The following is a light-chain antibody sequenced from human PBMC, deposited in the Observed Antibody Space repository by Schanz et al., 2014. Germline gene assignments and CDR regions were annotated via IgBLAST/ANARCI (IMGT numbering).Light chain of an antibody. Sequence: EIVLTQSPATLSLSPGERATLSCRASQSVSSYLAWYQQKPGQAPRLLIYAASSRDTGIPDRFSGSGSGTHFTLTISRLESEDLATYYCQQTYSIPFTFGPGTKVDIK. J-gene: IGKJ3*01. V-gene: IGKV3-11*01. CDR1: QSVSSY. CDR3: QQTYSIPFT. CDR2: AAS.